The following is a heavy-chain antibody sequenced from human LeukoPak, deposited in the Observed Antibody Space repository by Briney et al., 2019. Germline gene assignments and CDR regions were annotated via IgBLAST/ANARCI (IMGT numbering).Heavy chain of an antibody. Sequence: PGGSLRLSCAASGFTFSNYGMHWVRQAPGKGLDWVAVISYDGSNKYYADSVKGRFTISRDNSKNTLYLQMNSLRIEDTAVYYCAIAGYSSSWYVVDYWGQGTGVRVSS. CDR2: ISYDGSNK. CDR3: AIAGYSSSWYVVDY. CDR1: GFTFSNYG. D-gene: IGHD6-13*01. V-gene: IGHV3-30*03. J-gene: IGHJ4*02.